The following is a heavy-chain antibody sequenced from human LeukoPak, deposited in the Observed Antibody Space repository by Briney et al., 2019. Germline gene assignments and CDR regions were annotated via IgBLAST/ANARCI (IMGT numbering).Heavy chain of an antibody. D-gene: IGHD3-3*01. CDR1: GYTFTSYD. J-gene: IGHJ3*02. V-gene: IGHV1-8*03. CDR3: ARGYDFWSGYSDAFDI. CDR2: MNPNSGNA. Sequence: ASVKVSCKASGYTFTSYDINWVRQATGQGLEWMGWMNPNSGNAGYAQKFQGRVTFTRSTSITTAYMELSSLRSEDTAVYYCARGYDFWSGYSDAFDIWGQGTMVTVSS.